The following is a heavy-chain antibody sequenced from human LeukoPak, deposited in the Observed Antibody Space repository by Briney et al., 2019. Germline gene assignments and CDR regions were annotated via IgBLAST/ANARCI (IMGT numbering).Heavy chain of an antibody. V-gene: IGHV1-18*04. J-gene: IGHJ4*02. CDR1: GYTFTSFG. CDR3: TRDHCSGDNCPSFDY. Sequence: ASAKVSCKPSGYTFTSFGISWVRQDPGQGLEWMGWIGAYNGDTNYAQKFQGRVTMTTDTSTSTAYMDLRSLRSDDTAVYYCTRDHCSGDNCPSFDYWGQGTLVTVSS. D-gene: IGHD2-15*01. CDR2: IGAYNGDT.